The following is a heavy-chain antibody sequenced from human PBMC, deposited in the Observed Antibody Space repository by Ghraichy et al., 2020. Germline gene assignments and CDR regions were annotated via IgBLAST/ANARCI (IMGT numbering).Heavy chain of an antibody. Sequence: ASVKVSCKASGYTFTSYGISWVRQAPGQGLEWMGWISAYNGNTNYAQKLQGRVTMTTDTSTSTAYMELRSLRSDDTAVYYCARVGYYDSSGYPKWSAFDYWGQGTLVTVSS. CDR2: ISAYNGNT. CDR3: ARVGYYDSSGYPKWSAFDY. J-gene: IGHJ4*02. CDR1: GYTFTSYG. D-gene: IGHD3-22*01. V-gene: IGHV1-18*04.